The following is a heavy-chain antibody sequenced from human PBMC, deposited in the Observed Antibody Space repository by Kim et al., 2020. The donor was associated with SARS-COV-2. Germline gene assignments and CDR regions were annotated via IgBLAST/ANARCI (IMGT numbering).Heavy chain of an antibody. CDR2: IDNDGSTT. J-gene: IGHJ4*02. Sequence: GGSLRLSCAASGFTFSTYWMDWVRQAPGKGPVWVSRIDNDGSTTLYADSVKGRFTISRDNSKNTLFLQMTSLRADDTGVYYRARGPFWGQGTLVTVSS. CDR3: ARGPF. CDR1: GFTFSTYW. V-gene: IGHV3-74*01.